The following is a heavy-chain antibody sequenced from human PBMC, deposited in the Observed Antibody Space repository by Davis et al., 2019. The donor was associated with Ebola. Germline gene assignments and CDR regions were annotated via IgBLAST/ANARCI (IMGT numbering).Heavy chain of an antibody. J-gene: IGHJ3*01. CDR1: GFTVSTSY. D-gene: IGHD2-15*01. V-gene: IGHV3-66*01. CDR2: IYSVGRT. Sequence: PGGSLRLSCAASGFTVSTSYMSWVRQAPGKGLEWVSVIYSVGRTFYADSVKGRFTITRDNSKNTVYLQMNSLRGEDSAVYYCARSGLFESGGGDAFDVWGQGTMVTVSS. CDR3: ARSGLFESGGGDAFDV.